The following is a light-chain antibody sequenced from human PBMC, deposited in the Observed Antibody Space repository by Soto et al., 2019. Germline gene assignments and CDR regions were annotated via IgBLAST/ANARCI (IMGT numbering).Light chain of an antibody. V-gene: IGKV3-11*01. CDR1: QSILRN. J-gene: IGKJ1*01. Sequence: EIVMTQSPATLSVSPGERATLSCRATQSILRNLAWYQHKPGQPPRLLIYGASTRATGIPARFSGGGSGTDFTLTISSLEPEDFAVYYCQQRSNWPWTFGQGTKVEIK. CDR2: GAS. CDR3: QQRSNWPWT.